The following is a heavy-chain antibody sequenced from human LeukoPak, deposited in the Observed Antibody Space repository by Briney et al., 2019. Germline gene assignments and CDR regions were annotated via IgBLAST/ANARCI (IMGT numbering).Heavy chain of an antibody. CDR2: INAGNGNT. CDR1: GYTFTSYA. CDR3: ARERGGLGAFDI. D-gene: IGHD6-25*01. Sequence: ASVKVSCKASGYTFTSYAMHWVRQAPGQRLEWMGWINAGNGNTKYSQEFQGRVTITRDTSASTAYMELSSLRSEDMAVYYCARERGGLGAFDIWGQGTMVTVSS. V-gene: IGHV1-3*03. J-gene: IGHJ3*02.